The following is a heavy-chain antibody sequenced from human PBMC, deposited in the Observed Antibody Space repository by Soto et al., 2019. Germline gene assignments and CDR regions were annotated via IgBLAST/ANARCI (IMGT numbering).Heavy chain of an antibody. CDR2: IIPIFGTT. J-gene: IGHJ2*01. D-gene: IGHD2-15*01. Sequence: QVQLVQSGAEVKKPGSSVKVSCKASGGTFRSYAISWVRQAPGQGLEWMGGIIPIFGTTNYARKFQGRVTITADESTGTVYMELGSLRSEGTAVYYCAREGGGLGYGSGGNCYWYCDIWGRGTLVTVSS. CDR3: AREGGGLGYGSGGNCYWYCDI. CDR1: GGTFRSYA. V-gene: IGHV1-69*01.